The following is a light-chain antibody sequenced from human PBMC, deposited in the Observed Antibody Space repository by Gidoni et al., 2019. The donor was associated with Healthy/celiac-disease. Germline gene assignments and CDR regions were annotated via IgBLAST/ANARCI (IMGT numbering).Light chain of an antibody. V-gene: IGKV1-5*03. Sequence: DIQRTQSPSNLSESVEDRVTITCRASQSISSWLAWYQQKPGKAPKLLIYKASSLESGVPSRFSGRGSGTEFTLTISSLQPDDFATYYCQQYNSYSKTFGQGTKVEIK. CDR1: QSISSW. CDR2: KAS. CDR3: QQYNSYSKT. J-gene: IGKJ1*01.